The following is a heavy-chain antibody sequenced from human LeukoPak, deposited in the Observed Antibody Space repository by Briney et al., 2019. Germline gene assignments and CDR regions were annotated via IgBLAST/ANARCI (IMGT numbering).Heavy chain of an antibody. CDR1: GYTFTSYG. V-gene: IGHV1-18*01. CDR3: ARDDGDYYYYYGMDV. D-gene: IGHD4-17*01. J-gene: IGHJ6*02. CDR2: ISAYNGNT. Sequence: ASVKVSCKASGYTFTSYGISWVRQAPGQGLEWMGWISAYNGNTNYAQKLQGRVTMTTDTSTSTAYMELRSLRSDDTAVYYCARDDGDYYYYYGMDVWGQGATVTVSS.